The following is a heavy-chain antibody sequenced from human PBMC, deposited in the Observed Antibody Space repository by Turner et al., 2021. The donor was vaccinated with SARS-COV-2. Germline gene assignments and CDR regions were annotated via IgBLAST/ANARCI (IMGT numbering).Heavy chain of an antibody. CDR2: ISYDGSEK. CDR1: GFTFSHYA. CDR3: AKGPFFDY. Sequence: QVQLVESGGGVVPPGRSLRLSCAASGFTFSHYAIHWVRQAPGKGLEWVAVISYDGSEKFYADSVKGRFTISRDNSKNTLYLQMNSLRPEETAVYYCAKGPFFDYWGQGTLVTVSS. V-gene: IGHV3-30*18. J-gene: IGHJ4*02.